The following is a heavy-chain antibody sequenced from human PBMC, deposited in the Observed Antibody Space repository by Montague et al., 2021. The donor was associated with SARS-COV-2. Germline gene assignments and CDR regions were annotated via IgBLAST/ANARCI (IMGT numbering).Heavy chain of an antibody. CDR1: EFSLSTSGMC. V-gene: IGHV2-70*11. J-gene: IGHJ4*02. D-gene: IGHD3-10*01. CDR3: ARIYYGSGSSPLDY. Sequence: PALVKPTQTLTLTCTFSEFSLSTSGMCASWIRQPPGKALEWLARIDWDDDKYYSTSLKTRLTISKDTSKNQVVLTMTNMDPVDTATYYCARIYYGSGSSPLDYWGQGTLVTVSS. CDR2: IDWDDDK.